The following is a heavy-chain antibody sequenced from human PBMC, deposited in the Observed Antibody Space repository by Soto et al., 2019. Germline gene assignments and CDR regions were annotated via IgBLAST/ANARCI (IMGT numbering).Heavy chain of an antibody. J-gene: IGHJ4*02. CDR1: GFSFNLSGMS. CDR3: AHSQADSPGYYRQFAF. Sequence: QITLKESGPTLVKPTQTLTLTCTFSGFSFNLSGMSVGWIRQPPGKGLEYLALIYWDDDKRYSPSLKTRLAISKDASRNQVVLTMTDLDPVDTATYYCAHSQADSPGYYRQFAFWGQGTRVTVSS. V-gene: IGHV2-5*02. D-gene: IGHD3-22*01. CDR2: IYWDDDK.